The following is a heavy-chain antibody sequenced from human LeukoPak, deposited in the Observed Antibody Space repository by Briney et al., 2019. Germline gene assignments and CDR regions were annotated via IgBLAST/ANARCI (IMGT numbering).Heavy chain of an antibody. CDR2: ITGSGGNT. CDR1: GFALSNDA. CDR3: AKWGDYDVLTGYYVSDY. J-gene: IGHJ4*02. V-gene: IGHV3-23*01. D-gene: IGHD3-9*01. Sequence: GGSLRLSPVASGFALSNDAMSWVCPAPGERLEWVSAITGSGGNTYYADSVKGRFTISRDNSKNTVFLQMNSLRAEDTAVYYCAKWGDYDVLTGYYVSDYWGQGTLVTVSS.